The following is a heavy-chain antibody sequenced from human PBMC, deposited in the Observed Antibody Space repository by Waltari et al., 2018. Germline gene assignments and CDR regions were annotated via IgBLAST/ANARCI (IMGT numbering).Heavy chain of an antibody. D-gene: IGHD6-25*01. V-gene: IGHV1-69*15. Sequence: QVQLVQSGAEVKKSGSSVKVSCKASGDTFSSFATSWVRQAPGQGLEWMGRSSPLYGVVNSAQDLQGRATISADESTTTAYLELTSLSPEDTAVYYCAQWGSGYSREYFQHWGQGTLITVFS. CDR2: SSPLYGVV. CDR3: AQWGSGYSREYFQH. CDR1: GDTFSSFA. J-gene: IGHJ1*01.